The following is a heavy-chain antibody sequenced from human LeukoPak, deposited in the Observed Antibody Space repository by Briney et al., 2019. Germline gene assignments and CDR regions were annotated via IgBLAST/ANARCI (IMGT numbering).Heavy chain of an antibody. J-gene: IGHJ4*02. V-gene: IGHV4-39*01. D-gene: IGHD3-22*01. Sequence: PSETLSLTCTVSGGSISSSSHYWGWIRQPPGKGLEWIGSIYYSGSTYYNPSLKSRVTISVDTSKNQFSLKLSSVTAADTAVYYCARLYYDTSGYFDYWGQGTLVTVSS. CDR1: GGSISSSSHY. CDR2: IYYSGST. CDR3: ARLYYDTSGYFDY.